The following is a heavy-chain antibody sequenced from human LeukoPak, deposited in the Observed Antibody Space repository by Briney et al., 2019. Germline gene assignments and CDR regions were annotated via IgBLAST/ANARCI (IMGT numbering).Heavy chain of an antibody. Sequence: GGSLRLSCAASGFTFSSYSMHWVRQAPGKGLEWLALISYDGRKRFHADSVKGRFTISRDNAKNSLYLQMNSLRAEDTAVYYCCSGNWFDPWGQGTLVTVSS. CDR1: GFTFSSYS. D-gene: IGHD7-27*01. CDR2: ISYDGRKR. J-gene: IGHJ5*02. CDR3: CSGNWFDP. V-gene: IGHV3-30*14.